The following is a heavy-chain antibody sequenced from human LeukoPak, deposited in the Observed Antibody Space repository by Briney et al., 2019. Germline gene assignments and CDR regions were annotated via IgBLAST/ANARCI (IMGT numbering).Heavy chain of an antibody. CDR3: ASPYSSSWGDLYYYYGMDV. J-gene: IGHJ6*04. CDR1: GFTFSSYA. D-gene: IGHD6-13*01. Sequence: GGSLRLSCAASGFTFSSYAMHWVRQAPGKGLEWVAVISYDGSNKYYADSVKGRFTISRDNSKNTLYLQMNSLRAEDTAVYYCASPYSSSWGDLYYYYGMDVWGKGTTVTVSS. CDR2: ISYDGSNK. V-gene: IGHV3-30*04.